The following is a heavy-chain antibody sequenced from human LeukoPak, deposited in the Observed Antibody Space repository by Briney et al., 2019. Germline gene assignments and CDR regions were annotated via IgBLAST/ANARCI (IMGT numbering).Heavy chain of an antibody. CDR1: GGSISSGGYY. D-gene: IGHD1-1*01. J-gene: IGHJ5*02. CDR2: IYYSGST. CDR3: ARTTYPYLNWNYWFDP. Sequence: KTSETLSLTCTASGGSISSGGYYWSWIRQHPGKGLEWIGYIYYSGSTYYNPSLKSRVTISVDTSKNQFSLKLSSVTAADTAVYYCARTTYPYLNWNYWFDPWGQGTLVTVSS. V-gene: IGHV4-31*03.